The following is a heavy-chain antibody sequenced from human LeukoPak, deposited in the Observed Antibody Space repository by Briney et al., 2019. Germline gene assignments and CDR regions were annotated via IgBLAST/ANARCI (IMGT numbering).Heavy chain of an antibody. J-gene: IGHJ4*02. V-gene: IGHV3-23*01. CDR3: AKDDTVPMYYFDY. CDR2: IRGSGGST. D-gene: IGHD4-17*01. CDR1: VCTFSSYA. Sequence: GWAVRLSCAGSVCTFSSYAMSWVRQAPGEGRESGPAIRGSGGSTYYADSVKGRFTISRDNSTNTLCLQMNSLRAEDTAVYYCAKDDTVPMYYFDYWGQGTLVTVSS.